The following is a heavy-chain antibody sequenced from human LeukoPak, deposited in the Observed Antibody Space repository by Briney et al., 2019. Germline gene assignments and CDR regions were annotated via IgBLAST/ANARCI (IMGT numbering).Heavy chain of an antibody. CDR2: ISWNSGSI. V-gene: IGHV3-9*01. CDR3: AKGTLAASGWFDP. D-gene: IGHD6-13*01. J-gene: IGHJ5*02. Sequence: TGGSLRLSCAASGFTFDDYAMHWVRQAPGMGLEWVSGISWNSGSIGYADSVKGRFTISRDNAKNSLYLQMNSLRAEDTALYYCAKGTLAASGWFDPRGQGTLVTVSS. CDR1: GFTFDDYA.